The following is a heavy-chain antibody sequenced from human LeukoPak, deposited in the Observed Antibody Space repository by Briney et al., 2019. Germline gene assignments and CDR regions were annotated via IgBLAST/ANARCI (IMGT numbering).Heavy chain of an antibody. J-gene: IGHJ4*02. V-gene: IGHV1-2*02. Sequence: RGASVKVSCKASGYTFTGNYIHWVRQAPGQGLEWMGWINPNSGDTNYAQKFQGRVTMTRDTSISTAYMELSRLRSDDTAVYYCARSPDILTGENFDYWGQGTLVTVSS. CDR1: GYTFTGNY. CDR2: INPNSGDT. D-gene: IGHD3-9*01. CDR3: ARSPDILTGENFDY.